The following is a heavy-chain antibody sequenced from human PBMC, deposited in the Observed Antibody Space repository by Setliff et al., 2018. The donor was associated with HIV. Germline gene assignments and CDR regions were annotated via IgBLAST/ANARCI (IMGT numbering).Heavy chain of an antibody. CDR2: ISGSGGST. V-gene: IGHV3-23*01. CDR1: GFTFSSYA. Sequence: LRLSCAASGFTFSSYAMSWVRQAPGKGLEWVSAISGSGGSTYYADSVKGRFTISRDNSKNTLYLQMNSLRAEDTAVYYCAKDRGVGGATKGLDYWGQGTLVTVSS. D-gene: IGHD1-26*01. CDR3: AKDRGVGGATKGLDY. J-gene: IGHJ4*02.